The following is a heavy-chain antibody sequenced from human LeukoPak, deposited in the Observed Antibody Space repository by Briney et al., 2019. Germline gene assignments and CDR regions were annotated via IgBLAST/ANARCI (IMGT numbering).Heavy chain of an antibody. CDR2: ISAGGAAT. D-gene: IGHD6-13*01. CDR1: GFTFRNFA. CDR3: AKGPVAVTGTRNAFDP. V-gene: IGHV3-23*01. J-gene: IGHJ5*02. Sequence: GGSLRLSCAPSGFTFRNFAMSWGPKAPGRGREWVSAISAGGAATYYADSVKGRFTISRDNSRNTVYLQMNSLRAEDTAVYYCAKGPVAVTGTRNAFDPWGQGTLVTVSS.